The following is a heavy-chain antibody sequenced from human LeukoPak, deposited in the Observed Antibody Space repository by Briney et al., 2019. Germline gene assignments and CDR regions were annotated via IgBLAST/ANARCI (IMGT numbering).Heavy chain of an antibody. J-gene: IGHJ4*02. CDR2: IYYSGST. V-gene: IGHV4-59*01. Sequence: SETLSLTCTVSGGSISSYYWSWIRQPPGKGLEWIGYIYYSGSTNYNPSLKSRVTISVDTSKNQFSLKLSSVTAADTAVYYCAREGRDGYFDYWGQGTPVTVSS. CDR3: AREGRDGYFDY. CDR1: GGSISSYY. D-gene: IGHD5-24*01.